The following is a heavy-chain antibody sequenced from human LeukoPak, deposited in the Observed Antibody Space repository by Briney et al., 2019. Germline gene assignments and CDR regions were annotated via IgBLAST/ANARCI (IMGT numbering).Heavy chain of an antibody. CDR2: ISGYNGNT. D-gene: IGHD6-19*01. J-gene: IGHJ6*02. Sequence: GASVKVSCKASGYTFTTYGFSWVRQAPGQGLEWMGWISGYNGNTNYAQKLQGRVTMTRDTSTSTVYMELSSLRSEDTAVYYCARFFVAGGMDVWGQGTTVTVSS. CDR3: ARFFVAGGMDV. V-gene: IGHV1-18*01. CDR1: GYTFTTYG.